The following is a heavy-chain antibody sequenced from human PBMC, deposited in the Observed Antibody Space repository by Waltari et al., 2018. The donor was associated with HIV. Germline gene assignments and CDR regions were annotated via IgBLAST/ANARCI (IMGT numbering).Heavy chain of an antibody. V-gene: IGHV4-4*02. CDR1: GGSISSSNW. CDR2: IYHSGST. Sequence: QVQLQESGPGLVKPSGTLSLTCAVSGGSISSSNWWSWVRQPPGKGLEWIGEIYHSGSTNYNPSLKSRVTLSLDKSKNQIFLKLSSETAADTAVYYCARDNYSGSGSSGYWGQGTLVTVSS. CDR3: ARDNYSGSGSSGY. J-gene: IGHJ4*02. D-gene: IGHD3-10*01.